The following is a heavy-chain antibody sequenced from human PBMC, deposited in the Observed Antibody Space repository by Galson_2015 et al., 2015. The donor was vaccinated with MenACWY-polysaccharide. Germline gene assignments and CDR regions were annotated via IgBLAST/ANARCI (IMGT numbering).Heavy chain of an antibody. CDR2: IKSDGSSK. Sequence: SLRLSCAASGFTFSTYWMHWVRHAPGKGLVWVSRIKSDGSSKNYADSVKGRFTISRDNAKNTLYLQMNSLRAEDTALYYCARGYSAYDRGQATLVTV. CDR3: ARGYSAYD. CDR1: GFTFSTYW. J-gene: IGHJ1*01. D-gene: IGHD5-12*01. V-gene: IGHV3-74*01.